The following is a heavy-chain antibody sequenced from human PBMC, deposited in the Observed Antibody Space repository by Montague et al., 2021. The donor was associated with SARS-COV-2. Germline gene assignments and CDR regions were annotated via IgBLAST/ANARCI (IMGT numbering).Heavy chain of an antibody. CDR2: ISGSGGDT. Sequence: SLRISCAASGFTFSSYAMSWVRQAPGKGLEWVSVISGSGGDTYYADSVKGRFTISRDNFKNTQYLQMNSLRAEDAAVYYCAKTEAGYCSGGSCVVDYWGQGTLVIVSS. D-gene: IGHD2-15*01. V-gene: IGHV3-23*01. CDR3: AKTEAGYCSGGSCVVDY. CDR1: GFTFSSYA. J-gene: IGHJ4*02.